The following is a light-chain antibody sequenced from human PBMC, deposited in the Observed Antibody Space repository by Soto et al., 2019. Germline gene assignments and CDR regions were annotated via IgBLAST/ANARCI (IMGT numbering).Light chain of an antibody. CDR3: QQSYSTPRT. J-gene: IGKJ2*01. CDR1: QSISSY. Sequence: DIQMTQSPSSLSASVGDRVTITCRASQSISSYLNWYQQKPGKAPKLLIYAASSLQSGVPSWFTGSGSGTDITLTISSLQPEDFATYYCQQSYSTPRTFGQGTKLEIK. CDR2: AAS. V-gene: IGKV1-39*01.